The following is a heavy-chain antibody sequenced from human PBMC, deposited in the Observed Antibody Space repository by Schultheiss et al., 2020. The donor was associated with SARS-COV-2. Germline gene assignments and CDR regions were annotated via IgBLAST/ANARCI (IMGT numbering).Heavy chain of an antibody. V-gene: IGHV4-39*01. J-gene: IGHJ3*02. Sequence: SQTLSLTCTVSGGSISSSSYYWGWIRQPPGKGLEWIGSIYYSGSTYYNPSLKSRVTISVDTSKNQFSLKLSSVTAADTAVYYCARHELRYRAFDIWGQGTMVTVSS. D-gene: IGHD1-7*01. CDR1: GGSISSSSYY. CDR2: IYYSGST. CDR3: ARHELRYRAFDI.